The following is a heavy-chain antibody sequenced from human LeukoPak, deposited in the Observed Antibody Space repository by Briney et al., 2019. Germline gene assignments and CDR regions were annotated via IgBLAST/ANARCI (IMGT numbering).Heavy chain of an antibody. D-gene: IGHD3-22*01. V-gene: IGHV3-7*04. Sequence: GGSLRLSCAAPGLTFSSYWMSWVRQAPGKGLEGVANIKQDGSEKYYVDSVKGRFTISRDNAKNSLFLQMNSLRAEDTAVYYCARGEYYYDGGYWGQGTLVTVSS. CDR3: ARGEYYYDGGY. CDR1: GLTFSSYW. CDR2: IKQDGSEK. J-gene: IGHJ4*02.